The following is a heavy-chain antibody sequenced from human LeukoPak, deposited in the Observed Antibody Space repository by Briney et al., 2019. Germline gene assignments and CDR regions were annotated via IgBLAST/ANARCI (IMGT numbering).Heavy chain of an antibody. J-gene: IGHJ6*02. CDR3: AREGSVLRFLEWLSPLYYGMDV. Sequence: GASVKVSCKASGYTFTSYGISWVRQAPGQGLEWMGWISAYNGNTNYAQKLQGRVTMTTDTSTSTAYMELRSLRSDDTAVYYCAREGSVLRFLEWLSPLYYGMDVWGQGTTVTVSS. V-gene: IGHV1-18*01. D-gene: IGHD3-3*01. CDR1: GYTFTSYG. CDR2: ISAYNGNT.